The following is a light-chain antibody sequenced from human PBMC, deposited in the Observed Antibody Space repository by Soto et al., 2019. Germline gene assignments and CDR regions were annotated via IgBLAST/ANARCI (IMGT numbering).Light chain of an antibody. CDR2: AAS. CDR3: QQSYDTPLT. J-gene: IGKJ4*01. V-gene: IGKV1-39*01. CDR1: QNIRTY. Sequence: GGRVTITCRASQNIRTYLNWYQQKPGKAPKLLIYAASTLQSGVPSRFRGSGSETDFTLTISSLQPEDFATYYCQQSYDTPLTFGGGTKVDIK.